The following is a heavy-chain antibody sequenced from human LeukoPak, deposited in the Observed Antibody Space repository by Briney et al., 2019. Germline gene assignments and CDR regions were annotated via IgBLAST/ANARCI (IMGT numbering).Heavy chain of an antibody. V-gene: IGHV4-38-2*02. CDR1: GYSITRAYY. D-gene: IGHD4-17*01. CDR2: IHHSGST. CDR3: SGAGY. Sequence: SETLSLTCTVSGYSITRAYYWGWVRQPPGKGLEWIGNIHHSGSTNYSPSLKSRVTISVDTSKNQFSLKLTSLTAADTAVYYCSGAGYWGQGTLVTVSS. J-gene: IGHJ4*02.